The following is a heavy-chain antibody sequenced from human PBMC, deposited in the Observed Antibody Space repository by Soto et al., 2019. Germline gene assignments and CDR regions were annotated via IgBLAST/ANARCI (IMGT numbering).Heavy chain of an antibody. Sequence: ASVKVSCKASGYTFLSYGISWVRQAPGQGLEWMGWISAYSGNTDYAQRLQDRVTLTTDTSTSTAYMELRSLRSDDTAVYYCARNPSGSSFDYWGQGTLVTVSS. D-gene: IGHD1-26*01. CDR3: ARNPSGSSFDY. J-gene: IGHJ4*02. V-gene: IGHV1-18*01. CDR2: ISAYSGNT. CDR1: GYTFLSYG.